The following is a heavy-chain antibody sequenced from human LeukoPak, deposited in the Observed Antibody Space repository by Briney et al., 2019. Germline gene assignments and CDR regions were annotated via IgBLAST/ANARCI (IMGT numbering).Heavy chain of an antibody. D-gene: IGHD5/OR15-5a*01. J-gene: IGHJ4*02. CDR3: ASYNGVYDVDY. V-gene: IGHV3-74*01. CDR1: GFTFSSYW. CDR2: VNPDGSRA. Sequence: GGSLRLSCAASGFTFSSYWMHWVRQAPGEGLVWVSRVNPDGSRATYADSVEGRFTISRDNARNTLYLQMNSLRAEDTAVYYCASYNGVYDVDYWGEGTLVTVSS.